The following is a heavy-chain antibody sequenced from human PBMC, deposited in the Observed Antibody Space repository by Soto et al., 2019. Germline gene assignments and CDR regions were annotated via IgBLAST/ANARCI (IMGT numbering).Heavy chain of an antibody. D-gene: IGHD2-21*02. V-gene: IGHV4-4*02. CDR3: AREMVTAGGNNPFDP. CDR1: GGTVASSHW. J-gene: IGHJ5*02. Sequence: QVQLQESGPRLVKPSGSLSLTCGVSGGTVASSHWWSWVRQSPGGGLEWFGNVYHTGYTNINPSLQSRVTISVVKSNIQFSLSLNSLSAAVAAGYFFAREMVTAGGNNPFDPWRPVTLVTVSS. CDR2: VYHTGYT.